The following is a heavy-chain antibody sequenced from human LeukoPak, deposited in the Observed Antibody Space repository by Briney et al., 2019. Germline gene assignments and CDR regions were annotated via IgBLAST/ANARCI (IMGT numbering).Heavy chain of an antibody. Sequence: QPGGSLRLSCAASGFTFSSYAMHWVRQAPGKGLEWVAFIRYDGSYKYYADSVKGRFTISRDNSKNTLSLQMNSLRAEDTAVYYCAKNPYGDYVLDYYYYMDVWGKGTTVTISS. J-gene: IGHJ6*03. D-gene: IGHD4-17*01. CDR2: IRYDGSYK. V-gene: IGHV3-30*02. CDR1: GFTFSSYA. CDR3: AKNPYGDYVLDYYYYMDV.